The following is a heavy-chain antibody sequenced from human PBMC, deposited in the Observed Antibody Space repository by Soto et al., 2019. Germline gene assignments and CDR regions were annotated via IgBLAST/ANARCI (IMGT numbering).Heavy chain of an antibody. CDR3: ARGGATSGALDY. CDR1: GYTFSNYG. Sequence: QVQMVQSGAEVTKPGASVKVSCKASGYTFSNYGFTWVRQVPGQGLEWMGWISAYNGKTNYAQELQGRVTMTTDTSTSTVCMELRSLRSDDTAVYYCARGGATSGALDYWGQGTLVTVSS. CDR2: ISAYNGKT. J-gene: IGHJ4*02. D-gene: IGHD3-10*01. V-gene: IGHV1-18*01.